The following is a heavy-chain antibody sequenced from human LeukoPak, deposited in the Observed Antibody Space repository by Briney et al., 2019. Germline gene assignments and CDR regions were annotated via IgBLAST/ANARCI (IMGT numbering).Heavy chain of an antibody. CDR2: ISWNSGSI. D-gene: IGHD6-13*01. V-gene: IGHV3-9*01. Sequence: GGSLRPSCAASGFTFDDYAMHWVRQAPGKGLEWVSGISWNSGSIGYADSVKGRFTISRDNAKNSLYLQMNSLRAEDTALYYCASAQSYSSSSGDYWGQGTLVTVSS. J-gene: IGHJ4*02. CDR3: ASAQSYSSSSGDY. CDR1: GFTFDDYA.